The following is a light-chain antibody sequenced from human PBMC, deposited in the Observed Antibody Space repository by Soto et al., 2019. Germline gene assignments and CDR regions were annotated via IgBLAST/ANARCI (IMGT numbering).Light chain of an antibody. CDR1: SSDVGGYTY. CDR3: RSYTSISSYA. Sequence: QSALTHPASVSSSPGRAIPISYTGTSSDVGGYTYVSWYHQHPGKAPNLMIYDVRNRPSGVSNRFSGSKSVNTASLTISGLHAEDEADYYFRSYTSISSYAFGPGSKVMVL. V-gene: IGLV2-14*01. J-gene: IGLJ1*01. CDR2: DVR.